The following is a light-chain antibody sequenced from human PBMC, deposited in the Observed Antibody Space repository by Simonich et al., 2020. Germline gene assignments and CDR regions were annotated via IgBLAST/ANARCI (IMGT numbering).Light chain of an antibody. CDR3: QSYDSSNWV. J-gene: IGLJ3*02. CDR1: SDSIASNY. V-gene: IGLV6-57*01. Sequence: FMLTQPHSVSESPGKTVTISCTRSSDSIASNYVQWYQQRPGSSPTTVIYEDNQRPAGVPDRFSGSIDSSSNSASLTISGLKTEDEADYYCQSYDSSNWVFGGGTKLTVL. CDR2: EDN.